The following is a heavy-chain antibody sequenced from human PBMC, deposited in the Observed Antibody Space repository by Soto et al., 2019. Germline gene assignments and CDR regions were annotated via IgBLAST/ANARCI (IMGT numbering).Heavy chain of an antibody. CDR1: GGSFSGYY. J-gene: IGHJ5*02. V-gene: IGHV4-34*01. CDR3: AKSAFLGVGRITGTTGRWFDP. CDR2: INHSGST. Sequence: QVQLQQWGAGLLKPSETLSLTCAVYGGSFSGYYWSWIRQPPGKGLEWFGEINHSGSTNYNPSLKSRVMISVATSKNQFSLKVSSVTAADTAVYYCAKSAFLGVGRITGTTGRWFDPWGQGTLVTVSS. D-gene: IGHD1-7*01.